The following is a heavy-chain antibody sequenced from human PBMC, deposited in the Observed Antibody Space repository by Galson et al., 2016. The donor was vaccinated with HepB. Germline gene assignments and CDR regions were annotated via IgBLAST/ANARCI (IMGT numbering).Heavy chain of an antibody. CDR2: IYYSGST. V-gene: IGHV4-39*01. J-gene: IGHJ4*02. CDR3: ARPKWGLQDAFDI. Sequence: SETLSLTCTVSGGSISSSRFHWGWIRQPPGKGLEWIGGIYYSGSTYYNPSLKSRVTISVDTSKNQFSLKLNSVTAADTAVYYCARPKWGLQDAFDIWGQGTLVTVSS. CDR1: GGSISSSRFH. D-gene: IGHD7-27*01.